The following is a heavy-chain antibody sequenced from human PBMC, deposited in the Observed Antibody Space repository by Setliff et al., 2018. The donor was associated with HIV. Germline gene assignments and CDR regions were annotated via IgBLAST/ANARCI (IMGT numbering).Heavy chain of an antibody. V-gene: IGHV4-38-2*02. D-gene: IGHD6-13*01. CDR1: GFSISSGYY. CDR3: ARDGGRTGYSSSSGQ. Sequence: PSETLTLTCAVSGFSISSGYYWGWIRQPPGKGLEWIGTIYHSGSTYYSPSLMSRVTISVDTSKNQISLKLNSVTAADTAVYYCARDGGRTGYSSSSGQWGQGTLVTVSS. CDR2: IYHSGST. J-gene: IGHJ4*02.